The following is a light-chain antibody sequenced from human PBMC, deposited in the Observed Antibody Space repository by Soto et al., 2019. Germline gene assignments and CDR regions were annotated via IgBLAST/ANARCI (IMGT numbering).Light chain of an antibody. CDR1: YSDIGAYNY. CDR2: EVS. Sequence: QAARTQPPAAAGCPGQSVTIACTGTYSDIGAYNYVSWYQQRPGEAPKLIIYEVSNRPSGVPNSTFASKSGNTPFLTSSGIHAEEEADYYGSSYTSSSTLFGTGNKITV. CDR3: SSYTSSSTL. J-gene: IGLJ1*01. V-gene: IGLV2-14*01.